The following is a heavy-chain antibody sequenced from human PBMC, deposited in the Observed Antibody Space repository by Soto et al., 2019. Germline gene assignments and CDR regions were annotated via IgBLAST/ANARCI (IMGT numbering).Heavy chain of an antibody. D-gene: IGHD3-3*01. Sequence: PGGSLGLSCAASGFTFSSYSMNWVRQAPGKGLEWVSYISSSSSTIYYADSVKGRFTISRDNAKNSLYLQMNSLRAEDTAVYYCARGRTIFGVVHNMDVWGKGTTV. V-gene: IGHV3-48*01. CDR1: GFTFSSYS. J-gene: IGHJ6*03. CDR2: ISSSSSTI. CDR3: ARGRTIFGVVHNMDV.